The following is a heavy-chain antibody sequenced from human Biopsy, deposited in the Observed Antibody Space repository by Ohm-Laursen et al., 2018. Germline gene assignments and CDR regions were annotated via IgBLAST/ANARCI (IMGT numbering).Heavy chain of an antibody. J-gene: IGHJ5*02. V-gene: IGHV4-39*02. CDR2: IFYRGRT. D-gene: IGHD3-22*01. Sequence: TLSLTCTVSGGSISNNNYYWGWIRQPPGKGLEWIGSIFYRGRTNYKPSLESRVNISVDTAKNHFSLKLNSVTAADTAVYYCARDYDTSGYYYVSWGQGTLVTVSS. CDR3: ARDYDTSGYYYVS. CDR1: GGSISNNNYY.